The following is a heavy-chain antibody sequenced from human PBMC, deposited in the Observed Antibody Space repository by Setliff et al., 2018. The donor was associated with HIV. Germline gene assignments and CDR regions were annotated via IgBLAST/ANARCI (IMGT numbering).Heavy chain of an antibody. CDR1: GDSISNDY. CDR2: ISSSGSI. Sequence: SETLSLTCSVSGDSISNDYWNWIRQPPGKGLEWIGYISSSGSINYNPSLKSRVTMSIDTSKNQFSLKLSSVTAADTAVYYCARGLWFGGSYWFDPWGQGTLVTVSS. J-gene: IGHJ5*02. V-gene: IGHV4-59*01. D-gene: IGHD3-10*01. CDR3: ARGLWFGGSYWFDP.